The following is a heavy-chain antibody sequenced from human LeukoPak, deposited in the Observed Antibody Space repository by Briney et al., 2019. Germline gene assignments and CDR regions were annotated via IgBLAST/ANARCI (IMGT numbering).Heavy chain of an antibody. V-gene: IGHV3-13*01. CDR2: IGISDDT. Sequence: GGSLRLSCAASGFTLRSYDMHWVRQVTGKGLEWVSAIGISDDTYYPGSVKGRFTISRENAKNSLYLQMNSLTAGDTAVYYCARGGIQVSGIDEIDYWGQGTLVTVSS. CDR1: GFTLRSYD. CDR3: ARGGIQVSGIDEIDY. J-gene: IGHJ4*02. D-gene: IGHD6-19*01.